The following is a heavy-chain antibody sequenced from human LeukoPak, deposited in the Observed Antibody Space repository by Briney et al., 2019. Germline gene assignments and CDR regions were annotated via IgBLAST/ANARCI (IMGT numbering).Heavy chain of an antibody. CDR3: ARDLALSF. CDR2: ISSSSTTI. J-gene: IGHJ4*02. CDR1: GFTFSSYS. D-gene: IGHD3-3*02. V-gene: IGHV3-48*01. Sequence: GGSLRLSCAASGFTFSSYSMNWVRQAPGKGLEWVSYISSSSTTIYYADSVKGRFTISRDNAKSSLYLQMNSLRAEDTAVYYCARDLALSFWGQGTLVTVSS.